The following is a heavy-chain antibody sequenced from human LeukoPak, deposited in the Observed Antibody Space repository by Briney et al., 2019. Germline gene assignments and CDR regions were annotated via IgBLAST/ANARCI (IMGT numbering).Heavy chain of an antibody. CDR3: ARDFIVATRGAFDI. CDR1: GFTFCSHS. CDR2: ISSSSSYV. Sequence: PGGSLRLSCGVSGFTFCSHSMKWVRQAPGKGVEWVSSISSSSSYVYYAHSVRGRVTISRDNAKNSLYLQMNSLRAEDTAVYYCARDFIVATRGAFDIWGQGTMVTVSS. D-gene: IGHD5-12*01. J-gene: IGHJ3*02. V-gene: IGHV3-21*01.